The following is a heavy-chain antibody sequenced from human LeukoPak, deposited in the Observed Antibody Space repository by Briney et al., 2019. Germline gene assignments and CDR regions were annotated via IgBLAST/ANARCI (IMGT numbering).Heavy chain of an antibody. CDR3: AKAFIIVVVTATLDY. CDR2: IYSGGST. J-gene: IGHJ4*02. Sequence: SGGSLRLSCAASGFTVSSNYMSWVRQAPGKGLEWVSIIYSGGSTFYADSVKGRFTISRDNSKNTLYLQMNSLRAEDTAVYYCAKAFIIVVVTATLDYWGQGTLVTVSS. D-gene: IGHD2-21*02. V-gene: IGHV3-53*01. CDR1: GFTVSSNY.